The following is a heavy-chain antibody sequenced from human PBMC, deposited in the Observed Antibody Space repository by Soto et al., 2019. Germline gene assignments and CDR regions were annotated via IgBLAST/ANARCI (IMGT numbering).Heavy chain of an antibody. J-gene: IGHJ6*02. CDR2: ISAYNGNT. Sequence: GASLKVSCKASGYTFTSYGISWVRQAPGQGLEWMGWISAYNGNTNYAQKLQGRVTMTTDTSTSTAYMELRSLRSDDTAVYYCARDVRGDCSGGSCYVYGMDVWGQGTTVTVSS. CDR1: GYTFTSYG. CDR3: ARDVRGDCSGGSCYVYGMDV. D-gene: IGHD2-15*01. V-gene: IGHV1-18*01.